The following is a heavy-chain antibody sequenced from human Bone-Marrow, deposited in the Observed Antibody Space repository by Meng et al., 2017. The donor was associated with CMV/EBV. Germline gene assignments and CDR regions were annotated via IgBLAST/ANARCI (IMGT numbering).Heavy chain of an antibody. CDR2: IRYDGSNK. CDR1: GFTFSSYG. Sequence: GESLKISCAASGFTFSSYGMHWVRQAPGKGLEWVAFIRYDGSNKYYADSVKGRFTISRDNSKNTLYLQMNSLRAEDTAVYYCAKVEWFGELPLDYWGQGTLVTV. D-gene: IGHD3-10*01. V-gene: IGHV3-30*02. J-gene: IGHJ4*02. CDR3: AKVEWFGELPLDY.